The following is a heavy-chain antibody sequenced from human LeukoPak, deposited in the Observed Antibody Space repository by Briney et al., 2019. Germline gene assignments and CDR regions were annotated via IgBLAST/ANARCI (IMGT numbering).Heavy chain of an antibody. CDR3: AKDVRAAVAGRNY. D-gene: IGHD6-19*01. CDR2: ISGSGGST. CDR1: GYTFSSYA. V-gene: IGHV3-23*01. Sequence: PGGSLRLSCVGSGYTFSSYAMSWVHQAPGKGLEWVSAISGSGGSTYYADSVKGRFTISRDNSKNTLYLQMNSLRAEDTATYYCAKDVRAAVAGRNYWGQGALVTVSS. J-gene: IGHJ4*02.